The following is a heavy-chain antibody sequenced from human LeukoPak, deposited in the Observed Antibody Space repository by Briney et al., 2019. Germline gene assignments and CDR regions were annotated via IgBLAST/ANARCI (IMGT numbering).Heavy chain of an antibody. D-gene: IGHD3-22*01. Sequence: GGSLRLSCAASGFTFSNYAIHWVRQAPGKGLEWVSSISTGSSYIYYADSVKGRFTISRENAKNSLYLQMNSLRAEDTAVYYCARDSTPYDSSGYCYDYWGQGTLVTVSS. J-gene: IGHJ4*02. CDR2: ISTGSSYI. V-gene: IGHV3-21*01. CDR3: ARDSTPYDSSGYCYDY. CDR1: GFTFSNYA.